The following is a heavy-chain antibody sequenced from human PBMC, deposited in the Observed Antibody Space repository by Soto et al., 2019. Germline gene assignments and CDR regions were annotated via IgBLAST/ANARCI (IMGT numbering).Heavy chain of an antibody. CDR2: IIPIFGTA. Sequence: ASVKVSCKASGGTFSSYAISWVRQAPGQGLEWMGGIIPIFGTANYAQKFQGRVTITADESTSTAYMELSSLRSEDTAVYYCASASGLITIFGVAHGYYGMDVWGQGTTVTVS. D-gene: IGHD3-3*01. V-gene: IGHV1-69*13. CDR1: GGTFSSYA. J-gene: IGHJ6*02. CDR3: ASASGLITIFGVAHGYYGMDV.